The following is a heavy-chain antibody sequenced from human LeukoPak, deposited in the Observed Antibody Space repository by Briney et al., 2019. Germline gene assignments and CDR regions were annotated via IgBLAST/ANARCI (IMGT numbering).Heavy chain of an antibody. CDR3: ARDKVGGSMAGSNFDY. J-gene: IGHJ4*02. CDR2: IKQDGSEK. Sequence: PGGSLRLSCAASGFTFSSYWMSWVRQAPGKGLEWVANIKQDGSEKYYVDSVKGRFTIYRDNAKNSLFLQMNSLRGEDTAVYYCARDKVGGSMAGSNFDYWGQGTLVTVSS. D-gene: IGHD6-19*01. V-gene: IGHV3-7*01. CDR1: GFTFSSYW.